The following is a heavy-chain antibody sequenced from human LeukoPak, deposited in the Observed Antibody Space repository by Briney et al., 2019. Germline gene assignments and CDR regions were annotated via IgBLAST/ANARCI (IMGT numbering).Heavy chain of an antibody. CDR2: IKQDGSEK. J-gene: IGHJ4*02. CDR3: AGGTGFIIKD. V-gene: IGHV3-7*03. Sequence: AGGSLRLSCAASGFTFSLYWMNWVRRAPGKGLEWVANIKQDGSEKNYVDSVKGRFTISRDSAKNSLYLQMNNLRVEDTAMYYCAGGTGFIIKDWGQGTLVTVSS. D-gene: IGHD3-9*01. CDR1: GFTFSLYW.